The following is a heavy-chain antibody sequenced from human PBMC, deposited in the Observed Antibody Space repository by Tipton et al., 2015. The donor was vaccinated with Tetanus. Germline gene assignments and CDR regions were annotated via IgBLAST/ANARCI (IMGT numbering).Heavy chain of an antibody. CDR3: ARVRRGCSGGGCYSSFDP. CDR2: ISHRGST. CDR1: GDSISSRPYY. V-gene: IGHV4-61*05. J-gene: IGHJ5*02. Sequence: GLVKPSETLSLTCIVSGDSISSRPYYWDWIRQPPGKGLEWIGYISHRGSTNYNPSLKSRVTMSVDTSKNQFSLRLSSVTAADTAVYYCARVRRGCSGGGCYSSFDPWGQGSLVIVSS. D-gene: IGHD2-15*01.